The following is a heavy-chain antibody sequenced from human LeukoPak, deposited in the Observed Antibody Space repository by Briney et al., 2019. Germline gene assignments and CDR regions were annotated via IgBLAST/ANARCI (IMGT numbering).Heavy chain of an antibody. J-gene: IGHJ4*02. CDR3: TRDKRSDGDYYYFDY. CDR1: GFTFGDDA. V-gene: IGHV3-49*04. D-gene: IGHD4-17*01. CDR2: IRSKAYGGTA. Sequence: GRPLRLSCAPSGFTFGDDALSWVRQAPGRGLEWVGFIRSKAYGGTADYAASVKGRFTISRDDSKSIAYLQMNSLKTEDTAVYYCTRDKRSDGDYYYFDYWGQGTLVTVS.